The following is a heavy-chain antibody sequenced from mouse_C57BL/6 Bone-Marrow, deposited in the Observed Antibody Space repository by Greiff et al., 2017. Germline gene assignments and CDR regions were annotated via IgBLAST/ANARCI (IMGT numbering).Heavy chain of an antibody. D-gene: IGHD1-1*02. CDR3: TTPRCYGDMDY. CDR1: GFNIKDDY. Sequence: VQLKESGAELVRPGASVKLSCTASGFNIKDDYMHWVKQRPEQGLEWIGWIDPENGDTEYASKFQGKATITADTSSNTASLQLSSLTSEDAAVSYCTTPRCYGDMDYWGQGTSVTVSS. CDR2: IDPENGDT. V-gene: IGHV14-4*01. J-gene: IGHJ4*01.